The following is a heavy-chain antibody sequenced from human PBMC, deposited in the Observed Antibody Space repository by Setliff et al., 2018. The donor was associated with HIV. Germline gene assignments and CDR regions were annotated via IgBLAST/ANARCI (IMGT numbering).Heavy chain of an antibody. Sequence: GGSLRLSCAASGFAFDNYWMDWVRQAPGKGLVWVARITNDGSTTTYADSVKGRFTISRDISKNTLYLQMNSLTSEDTAVYYCAAQYLRVDDAFDIWGQGTMVTVSS. CDR1: GFAFDNYW. CDR2: ITNDGSTT. D-gene: IGHD2-2*01. J-gene: IGHJ3*02. V-gene: IGHV3-74*01. CDR3: AAQYLRVDDAFDI.